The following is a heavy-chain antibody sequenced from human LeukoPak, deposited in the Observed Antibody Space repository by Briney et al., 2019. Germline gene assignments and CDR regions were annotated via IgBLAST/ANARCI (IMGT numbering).Heavy chain of an antibody. D-gene: IGHD6-19*01. CDR1: GFTFGDYA. CDR2: VKQDGSEE. CDR3: ARDPVHSSGWFAVSYYYMDV. Sequence: GRSLRLSCAASGFTFGDYAMHWVRQAPGKGLEWVANVKQDGSEEFYVDSVKGRFTISRDNAKNSLYLQMNSLRAEDTAVYYCARDPVHSSGWFAVSYYYMDVWGKGTTVTVSS. J-gene: IGHJ6*03. V-gene: IGHV3-7*01.